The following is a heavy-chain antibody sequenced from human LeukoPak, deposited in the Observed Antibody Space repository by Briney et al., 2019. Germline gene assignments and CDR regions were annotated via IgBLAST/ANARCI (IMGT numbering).Heavy chain of an antibody. Sequence: SETLSLTCTVSSGSIISNNDYWGWIRQPPGKGLEWIATIHYSGSTYYNPSLKSRVTISVDTSRNLFSLRLSSLTAADTAVYYCASGGASGFGELSHYMDVWGKGTTVTVSS. J-gene: IGHJ6*03. CDR2: IHYSGST. CDR3: ASGGASGFGELSHYMDV. V-gene: IGHV4-39*07. D-gene: IGHD3-10*01. CDR1: SGSIISNNDY.